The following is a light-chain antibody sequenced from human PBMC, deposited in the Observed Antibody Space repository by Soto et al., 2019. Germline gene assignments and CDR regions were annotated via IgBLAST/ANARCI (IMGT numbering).Light chain of an antibody. V-gene: IGLV3-21*02. J-gene: IGLJ2*01. CDR3: QVWDMTTYHVV. Sequence: SYELTQPPSVSVAPGQTASITCGGNNIGGISVHWYQQKPGQAPVLVVYDDSDRPSGIPERFSGSNSGNTATLTISRVKAGDEADYYCQVWDMTTYHVVFGGGTKLTVL. CDR2: DDS. CDR1: NIGGIS.